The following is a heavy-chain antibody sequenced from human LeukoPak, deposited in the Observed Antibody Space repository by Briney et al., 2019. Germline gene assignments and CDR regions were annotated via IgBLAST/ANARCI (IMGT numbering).Heavy chain of an antibody. CDR3: ARSKDDYGGNPALFNY. D-gene: IGHD4-23*01. V-gene: IGHV3-53*01. J-gene: IGHJ4*02. CDR1: GFTVSSHH. Sequence: GGSLRLSCAASGFTVSSHHMSWVRQAPGKGLEWVSVIYDSGGTSYADSVKGRFTISRDNSKNTLYVQMNSLRAEDTAVYYCARSKDDYGGNPALFNYWGQGTLVTVSS. CDR2: IYDSGGT.